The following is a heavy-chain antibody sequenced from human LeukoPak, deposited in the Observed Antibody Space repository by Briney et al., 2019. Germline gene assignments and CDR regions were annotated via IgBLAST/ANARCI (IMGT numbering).Heavy chain of an antibody. D-gene: IGHD3-10*01. J-gene: IGHJ4*02. Sequence: SSETLSLTCTVSGGSTSSYYWNWIRQPAGKGLEWIGRIYTSGSTNYNPSLKSRVTISVDTSKNQFSLKLSSVTAADTAVYYCARDGGYYYGSGSPLPFDYWGQGTLVTVSS. V-gene: IGHV4-4*07. CDR3: ARDGGYYYGSGSPLPFDY. CDR1: GGSTSSYY. CDR2: IYTSGST.